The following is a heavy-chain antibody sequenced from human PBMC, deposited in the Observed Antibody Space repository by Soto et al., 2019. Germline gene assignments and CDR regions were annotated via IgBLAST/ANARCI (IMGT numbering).Heavy chain of an antibody. CDR3: AGAPGWLIEN. Sequence: EVQLVESGGGLVQPGGSLRLSCAASGFTFSTYWMFWVRQAPGKGLEWVATIKQDGSQKLYVDSVKGRFTISRDNAKNSLHPQMNSLRVEDTAVYFCAGAPGWLIENWGQGTLVTVSS. CDR2: IKQDGSQK. CDR1: GFTFSTYW. D-gene: IGHD5-12*01. V-gene: IGHV3-7*04. J-gene: IGHJ4*02.